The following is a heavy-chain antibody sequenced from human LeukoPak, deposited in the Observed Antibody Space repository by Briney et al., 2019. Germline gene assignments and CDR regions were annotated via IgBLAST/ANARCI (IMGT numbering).Heavy chain of an antibody. V-gene: IGHV4-39*01. CDR1: GGSISSSSYY. J-gene: IGHJ4*02. CDR3: ARAYYDFWSGYSRIDY. Sequence: SETLSLTCTVSGGSISSSSYYWGWIRQPPGKGLEWIGSSYYSGSTYYNPSLKSRVTISVDTSKNQFSLKLSSVTAADTAVYYCARAYYDFWSGYSRIDYWGQGTLVTVSS. D-gene: IGHD3-3*01. CDR2: SYYSGST.